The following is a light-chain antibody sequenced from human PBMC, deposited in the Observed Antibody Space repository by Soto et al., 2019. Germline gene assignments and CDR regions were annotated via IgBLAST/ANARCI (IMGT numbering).Light chain of an antibody. CDR3: QYYNNGPPENT. J-gene: IGKJ2*01. CDR1: QSVSSN. Sequence: EIVMTQSPATLSVSPGERATLSCRASQSVSSNLAWHQQKPGQAPRLLIYGASTRATGSPARFSGSGSGTEFTLTISSLQSEDFGVYYCQYYNNGPPENTVGQGSKLEIK. V-gene: IGKV3-15*01. CDR2: GAS.